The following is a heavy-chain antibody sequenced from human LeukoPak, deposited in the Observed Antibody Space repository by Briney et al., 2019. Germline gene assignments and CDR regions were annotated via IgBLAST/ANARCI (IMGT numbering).Heavy chain of an antibody. V-gene: IGHV1-2*02. CDR1: VYTFTYYY. CDR2: INPKSGDT. J-gene: IGHJ4*02. D-gene: IGHD6-6*01. Sequence: ASVTVSCTASVYTFTYYYIHWVRQAPGQGLEWMGWINPKSGDTRYAQKFQARVTMTRDTSISTAYMDLSRLTSDDTAVYYCAKDLAAGRRIAVRPDYWGQGTLVTVSS. CDR3: AKDLAAGRRIAVRPDY.